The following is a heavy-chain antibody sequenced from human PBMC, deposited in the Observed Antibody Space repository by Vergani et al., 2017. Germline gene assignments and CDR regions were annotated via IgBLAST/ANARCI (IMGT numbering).Heavy chain of an antibody. D-gene: IGHD3-16*01. J-gene: IGHJ4*02. CDR1: GGTFSSNS. CDR3: ARWYYEGMPFDY. CDR2: ISPYTGST. V-gene: IGHV1-18*04. Sequence: QGQLAQSGAEVKKPGSSVKVSCKASGGTFSSNSISWVRQAPGQGLEWMGWISPYTGSTKYAEKFQDRLTMTTDTSTSTAYMELRSLRSDDTAVYYCARWYYEGMPFDYWGQGTLVAVSS.